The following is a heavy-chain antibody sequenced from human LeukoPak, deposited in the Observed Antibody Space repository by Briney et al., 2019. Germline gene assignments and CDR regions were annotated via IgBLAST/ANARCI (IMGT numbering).Heavy chain of an antibody. J-gene: IGHJ6*03. Sequence: SETLSLTCTVSGGSTSSNYWSWIRQPPGKGLEWIGYIYSTASTNYNPSLRSRVSMSIDASENQFYPKLSSVTAADTAVYYCATRAGYGYMDVWGKGTTVTVSS. CDR3: ATRAGYGYMDV. D-gene: IGHD5-24*01. CDR2: IYSTAST. V-gene: IGHV4-4*09. CDR1: GGSTSSNY.